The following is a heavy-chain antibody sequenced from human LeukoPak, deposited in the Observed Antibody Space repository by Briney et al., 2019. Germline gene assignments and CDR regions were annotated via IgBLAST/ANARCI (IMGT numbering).Heavy chain of an antibody. D-gene: IGHD3-9*01. J-gene: IGHJ6*02. CDR1: GFTFSSYW. CDR2: IKQDGSEK. Sequence: PGGSLRLSCAASGFTFSSYWMSWVRQAPGKGLEWVANIKQDGSEKYYVDSVKGRFTISRDNAKNSLYLQMNSLRAEDTAVYYYARVQAKNLVKGLDYGMDVWGQGTTVTVSS. CDR3: ARVQAKNLVKGLDYGMDV. V-gene: IGHV3-7*01.